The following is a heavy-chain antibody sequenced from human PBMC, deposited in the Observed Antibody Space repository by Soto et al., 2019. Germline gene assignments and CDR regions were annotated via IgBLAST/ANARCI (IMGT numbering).Heavy chain of an antibody. Sequence: SETLSLTCPVSGGSISSGDYSWSWIRQPPGKGLEWIGYIYHSGSTYYNPSLKSRVTISVDTSKNQFSLKLSSVTAADTAVYYCARGDYVFHWFDPWGQGTLVTVSS. CDR3: ARGDYVFHWFDP. CDR2: IYHSGST. D-gene: IGHD4-17*01. J-gene: IGHJ5*02. CDR1: GGSISSGDYS. V-gene: IGHV4-30-2*05.